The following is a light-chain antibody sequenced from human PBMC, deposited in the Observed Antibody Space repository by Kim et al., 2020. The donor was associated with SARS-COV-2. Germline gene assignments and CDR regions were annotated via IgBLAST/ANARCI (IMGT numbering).Light chain of an antibody. V-gene: IGLV1-40*01. CDR1: NIGPAYD. CDR3: QTYDSGHVV. J-gene: IGLJ2*01. Sequence: GAPGPTVTISWHGSNIGPAYDVHWYQQFPGSAPKLLIYGDIHRPSGVPDRFSGSKSGTSASLAITGLQGEDEADYFCQTYDSGHVVFGGGTQLTVL. CDR2: GDI.